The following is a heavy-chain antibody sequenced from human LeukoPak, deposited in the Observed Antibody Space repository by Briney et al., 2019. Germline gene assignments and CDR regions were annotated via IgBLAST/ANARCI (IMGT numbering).Heavy chain of an antibody. Sequence: GGSLRLSCAASGFTFSSYGMSWVRQAPVKGLEWVSNISGGGGYTYYADSVKGRFTISRDSSKNTLYLQMNSLRAEDTAVYYCAKRISGSSKALDYWGQGTLVTVSS. V-gene: IGHV3-23*01. CDR3: AKRISGSSKALDY. CDR1: GFTFSSYG. D-gene: IGHD1-26*01. J-gene: IGHJ4*02. CDR2: ISGGGGYT.